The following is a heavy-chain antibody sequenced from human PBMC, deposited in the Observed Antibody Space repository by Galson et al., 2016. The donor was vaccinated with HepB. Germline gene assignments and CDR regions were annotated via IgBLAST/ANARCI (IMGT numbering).Heavy chain of an antibody. V-gene: IGHV4-38-2*01. Sequence: ETLSLTCAVSGYSISSGYYWGWIRQSPGKGLEWIGSIWHAGNTFYNPSLRSRVSLSVDKSKNQFSLNLSPVTAADTAVYYCATGPPPKRLDSWGQGILVTVSS. CDR3: ATGPPPKRLDS. CDR1: GYSISSGYY. CDR2: IWHAGNT. J-gene: IGHJ5*01.